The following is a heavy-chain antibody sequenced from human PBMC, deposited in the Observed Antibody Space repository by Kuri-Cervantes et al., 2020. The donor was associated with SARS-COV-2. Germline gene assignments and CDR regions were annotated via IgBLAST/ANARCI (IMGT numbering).Heavy chain of an antibody. CDR1: GYTFTGYY. D-gene: IGHD1-26*01. CDR3: ARVIVGAYKFLHYFDY. CDR2: INPNSGGT. V-gene: IGHV1-2*02. Sequence: ASVKVSCKASGYTFTGYYMHWVRQAPGQGLEWMGWINPNSGGTNYAQKFQGRVTMTRDTSISTAYMELSRLRSDDTAEYYCARVIVGAYKFLHYFDYWGQGTLVTVSS. J-gene: IGHJ4*02.